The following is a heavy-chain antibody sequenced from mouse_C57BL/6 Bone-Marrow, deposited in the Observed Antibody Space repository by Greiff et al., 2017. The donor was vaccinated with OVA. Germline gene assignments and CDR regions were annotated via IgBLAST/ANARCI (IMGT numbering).Heavy chain of an antibody. CDR3: ARHYDYDRDYYAMDY. D-gene: IGHD2-4*01. J-gene: IGHJ4*01. CDR1: GYTFTSYW. V-gene: IGHV1-64*01. CDR2: IHPNSGST. Sequence: VQLQQSGAELVKPGASVKLSCKASGYTFTSYWMHWVKQRPGQGLEWIGMIHPNSGSTNYNEKFKSKAKLTVDKSSSTAYMQLSSLTSADSAVYYCARHYDYDRDYYAMDYWGQGTSVTVSS.